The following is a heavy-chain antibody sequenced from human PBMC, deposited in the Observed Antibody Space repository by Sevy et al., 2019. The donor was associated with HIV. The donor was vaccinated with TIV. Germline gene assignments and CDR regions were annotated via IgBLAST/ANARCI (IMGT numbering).Heavy chain of an antibody. J-gene: IGHJ4*02. CDR3: ARGDYFGPLYYFDY. CDR1: GFTFNYHC. D-gene: IGHD3-10*01. V-gene: IGHV3-21*01. Sequence: GESLKISCAASGFTFNYHCMNWVRQVPGKGLEWVSYISSASSYINHSDSVKGRFTISRDNAKNLVFLEMNNLRPEDTAVYFCARGDYFGPLYYFDYWGQGTLVTVSS. CDR2: ISSASSYI.